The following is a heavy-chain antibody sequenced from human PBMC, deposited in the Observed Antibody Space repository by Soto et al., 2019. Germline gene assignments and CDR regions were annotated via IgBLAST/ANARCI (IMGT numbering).Heavy chain of an antibody. J-gene: IGHJ6*02. Sequence: GGSLRLSCAASGFTFSSYAMHWVRQAPGKGLEYVSAISSNGGSTYYADSVKGRFTISRDNSKNTLYLQMGSLRAEDMAVYYCARDRRVQLWATGGYYYYGMDVWGQGTTVTVSS. D-gene: IGHD5-18*01. V-gene: IGHV3-64*02. CDR3: ARDRRVQLWATGGYYYYGMDV. CDR1: GFTFSSYA. CDR2: ISSNGGST.